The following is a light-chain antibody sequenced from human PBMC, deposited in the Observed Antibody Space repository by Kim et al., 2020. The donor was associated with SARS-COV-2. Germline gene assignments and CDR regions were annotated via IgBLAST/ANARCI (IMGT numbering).Light chain of an antibody. Sequence: LGQTVRHTCQGVMLRSYYASWYQQKPGQAPVLVFYAKNDRPSGIPGRFSDSSSGNTASLTIPGAQAQDEADYCSHSRDTGGKHLVVFGGGTQLTVL. V-gene: IGLV3-19*01. CDR1: MLRSYY. CDR3: HSRDTGGKHLVV. CDR2: AKN. J-gene: IGLJ2*01.